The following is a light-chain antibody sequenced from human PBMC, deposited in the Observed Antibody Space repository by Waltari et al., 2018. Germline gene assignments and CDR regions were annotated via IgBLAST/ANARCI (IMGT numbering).Light chain of an antibody. V-gene: IGLV2-11*01. CDR1: GSDVGNCNS. CDR3: CSYAGIWV. CDR2: DVT. Sequence: QSALTQPRSVSGSPGQSVTISCAGTGSDVGNCNSVSWFQQHPGKAPTLVIFDVTPRPSGVPDRFSGSKSGTSAYLTVSGLQAEDEADYYCCSYAGIWVFGGGTKLTVL. J-gene: IGLJ3*02.